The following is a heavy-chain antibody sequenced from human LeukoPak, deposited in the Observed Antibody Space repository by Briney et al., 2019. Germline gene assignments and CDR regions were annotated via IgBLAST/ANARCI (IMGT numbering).Heavy chain of an antibody. CDR3: VRDRELHY. V-gene: IGHV4-59*01. Sequence: AETLSLTCTVSGGSISIYYWSWVRQPPGKGLEWIGYIYNSGSTTYNPSLKSRATISVDTSKNQFSLKLTSMTAADTAFYYCVRDRELHYWGQGILVTVSS. J-gene: IGHJ4*02. D-gene: IGHD1-7*01. CDR1: GGSISIYY. CDR2: IYNSGST.